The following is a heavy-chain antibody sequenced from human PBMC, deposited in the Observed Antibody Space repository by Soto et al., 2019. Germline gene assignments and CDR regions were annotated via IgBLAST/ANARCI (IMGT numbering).Heavy chain of an antibody. D-gene: IGHD2-15*01. CDR1: GFTFDAYA. CDR3: AKDGYCSGGSCYTQSGAFDI. CDR2: IRLNSGSI. J-gene: IGHJ3*02. Sequence: EVQLVESGGGLVQPGRSLRLSCAASGFTFDAYAMHWVRQAPGKGLEWVSGIRLNSGSIGYADSVKGRFTISSDNAKNSLYMQMNSLRAEDTALYYCAKDGYCSGGSCYTQSGAFDIWGQGTMVTVSS. V-gene: IGHV3-9*01.